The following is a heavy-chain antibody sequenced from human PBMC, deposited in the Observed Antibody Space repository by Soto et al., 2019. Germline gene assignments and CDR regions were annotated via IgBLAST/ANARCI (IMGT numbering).Heavy chain of an antibody. J-gene: IGHJ4*02. CDR3: AKLGSSSWSPHYYFDY. CDR1: GFTFNNYA. Sequence: PGGSLRLSCAASGFTFNNYARGCVRQAPGKGLEWVSAITDSGDDTYYIDSVKGRFTISRDNSKSTLYLQMNSLRAEDKAIYYCAKLGSSSWSPHYYFDYWGQGTLVTVSS. V-gene: IGHV3-23*01. CDR2: ITDSGDDT. D-gene: IGHD2-2*01.